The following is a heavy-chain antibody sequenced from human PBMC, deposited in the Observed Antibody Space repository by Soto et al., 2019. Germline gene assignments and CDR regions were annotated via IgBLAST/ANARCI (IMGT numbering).Heavy chain of an antibody. J-gene: IGHJ4*02. CDR3: ARGINSIIWRPIDY. V-gene: IGHV1-3*01. CDR1: GYTFTSYA. D-gene: IGHD2-15*01. CDR2: INAGNGNT. Sequence: GASVKVSCKASGYTFTSYAMHWVRQAPGQRLEWMGWINAGNGNTKYSQKFQGRVTITRDTSASTAYMELSSLRSEDTAVYYCARGINSIIWRPIDYWGQGTLVTVSS.